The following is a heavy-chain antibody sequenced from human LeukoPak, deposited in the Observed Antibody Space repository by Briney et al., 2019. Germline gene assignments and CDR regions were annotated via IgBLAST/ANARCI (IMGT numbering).Heavy chain of an antibody. V-gene: IGHV3-23*01. CDR2: FDGNGPNT. CDR3: AKPRTTGLGWAQFDY. CDR1: GFTFSSFA. J-gene: IGHJ4*02. Sequence: GGSLRLSYAASGFTFSSFAMTWVRQAPGKGLEWDSGFDGNGPNTYYADSVKGRWTISRDNSRNTLYLEMNSLRPEDTAIYYCAKPRTTGLGWAQFDYWGQGSLVTVSS. D-gene: IGHD2-8*02.